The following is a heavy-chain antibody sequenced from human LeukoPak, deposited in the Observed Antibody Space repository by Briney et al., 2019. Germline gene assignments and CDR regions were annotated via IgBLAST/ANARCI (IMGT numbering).Heavy chain of an antibody. D-gene: IGHD6-13*01. J-gene: IGHJ3*02. CDR2: ISAYNGNT. Sequence: SVKVSCKASGYTFTSYGISWVRQAPGQGLEWMGWISAYNGNTNYAQKLQGRVTMTKDTSTSTAYMALRSLRSDATAVYYCARDFGWGSSWPMGAFDIWGQGTMVTVSS. CDR1: GYTFTSYG. V-gene: IGHV1-18*04. CDR3: ARDFGWGSSWPMGAFDI.